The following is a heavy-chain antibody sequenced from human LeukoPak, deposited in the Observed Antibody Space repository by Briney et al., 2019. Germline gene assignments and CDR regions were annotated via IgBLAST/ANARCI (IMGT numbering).Heavy chain of an antibody. D-gene: IGHD3-9*01. CDR2: IRTSSEGANLA. Sequence: PGGSLRLSCAPSGFSLSDYPMNWVRQAPGKGLEWVSNIRTSSEGANLAFYAHSVKGRVTFSRDDAKNTLYLHMHSLRDDDTAVYYGATDQRYAFDYWGQGILVTVSS. V-gene: IGHV3-48*02. CDR3: ATDQRYAFDY. J-gene: IGHJ4*02. CDR1: GFSLSDYP.